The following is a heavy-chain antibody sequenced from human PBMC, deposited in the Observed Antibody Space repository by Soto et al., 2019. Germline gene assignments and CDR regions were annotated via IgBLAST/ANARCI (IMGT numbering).Heavy chain of an antibody. Sequence: PSETLSLTCTVSGSSINSSGYYWGWIRQPPGKGLEWIGYIYYSGSTNYNPSLKSRVTISVDTSKNQFSLKLSSVTAADTAVYYCARDLRVVVPAAIGWFDPWGQGTLVTVSS. J-gene: IGHJ5*02. CDR1: GSSINSSGYY. D-gene: IGHD2-2*01. V-gene: IGHV4-61*08. CDR3: ARDLRVVVPAAIGWFDP. CDR2: IYYSGST.